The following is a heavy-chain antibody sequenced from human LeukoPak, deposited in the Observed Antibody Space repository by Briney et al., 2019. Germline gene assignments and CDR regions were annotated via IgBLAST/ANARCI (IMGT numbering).Heavy chain of an antibody. J-gene: IGHJ3*01. D-gene: IGHD4-17*01. CDR2: IYYSGST. Sequence: SETLSLTCTVSGGSVSSYYWSWIRQPPGKGLEWIGYIYYSGSTNYNPSLKSRVTISVDTSKNQFSLKLSSVTAADTAVYYCARHGYGDSSDAFGLWGQGKTVTVSS. CDR1: GGSVSSYY. CDR3: ARHGYGDSSDAFGL. V-gene: IGHV4-59*08.